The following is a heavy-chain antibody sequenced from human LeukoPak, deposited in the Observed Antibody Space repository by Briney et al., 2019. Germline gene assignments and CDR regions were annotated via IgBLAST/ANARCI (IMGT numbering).Heavy chain of an antibody. V-gene: IGHV3-7*05. CDR3: ARELVQNLDP. Sequence: GGSLRLSCAASGFTFSNYWLNWVRRAPGKGLEWVANIKQDGSEKYYVDSVKGRFTISRDNAKNLLYLQMNSLRVEDTAMYYCARELVQNLDPWGQGTLVTVSS. D-gene: IGHD6-13*01. J-gene: IGHJ5*02. CDR2: IKQDGSEK. CDR1: GFTFSNYW.